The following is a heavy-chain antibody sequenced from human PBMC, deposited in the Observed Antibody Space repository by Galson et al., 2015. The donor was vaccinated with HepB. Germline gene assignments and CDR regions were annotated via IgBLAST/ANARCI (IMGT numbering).Heavy chain of an antibody. Sequence: SLRLSCAASGFTFSSYAMSWVRQAPGKGLEWVSAISGSGGSTYYADSVKGRFTISRDNSKNTLYLQMNSLRAEDTAVYYCAKLAYYYGSGSPHDAFDIWGQGTMVTVSS. J-gene: IGHJ3*02. CDR3: AKLAYYYGSGSPHDAFDI. CDR1: GFTFSSYA. D-gene: IGHD3-10*01. CDR2: ISGSGGST. V-gene: IGHV3-23*01.